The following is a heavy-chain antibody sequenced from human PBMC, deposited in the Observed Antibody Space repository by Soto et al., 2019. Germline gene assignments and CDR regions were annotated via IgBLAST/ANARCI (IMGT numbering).Heavy chain of an antibody. V-gene: IGHV4-59*08. CDR1: GGSISSYY. D-gene: IGHD6-19*01. CDR2: IYYSGST. Sequence: PSETLSLTCTVSGGSISSYYWSWIRQPPGKGLEWIGYIYYSGSTNYNPSLKSRVTISVDTSKNQFSLKLSSVTAADTAVYYCARLQSSGWYSHYFDYWGQGTLVTVSS. CDR3: ARLQSSGWYSHYFDY. J-gene: IGHJ4*02.